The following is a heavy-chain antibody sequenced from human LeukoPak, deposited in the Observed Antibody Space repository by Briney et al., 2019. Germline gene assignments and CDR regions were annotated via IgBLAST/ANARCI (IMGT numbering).Heavy chain of an antibody. CDR1: GYTFTSYG. J-gene: IGHJ6*02. V-gene: IGHV1-18*01. CDR2: ISAYNGNT. D-gene: IGHD1-1*01. Sequence: ASVKVSCKASGYTFTSYGISWVRQAPGQGVEGMGWISAYNGNTNYAQKLQGRVTMTTDTSTSTAYMELRSLRSDDTAVYYCARRKGYNWNDLEYYYGLDVWGQGTTVTVSS. CDR3: ARRKGYNWNDLEYYYGLDV.